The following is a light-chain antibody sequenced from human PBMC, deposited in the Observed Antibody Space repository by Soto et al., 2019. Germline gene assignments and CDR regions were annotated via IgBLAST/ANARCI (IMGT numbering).Light chain of an antibody. J-gene: IGKJ4*01. V-gene: IGKV1D-12*01. CDR2: AAS. CDR3: QPADSLPLT. CDR1: QGISSW. Sequence: DIQMTHSPSSVSASVGDRVIITCRASQGISSWIAWYQQKPGEAPKLLISAASRLHSGVPSRFSGSGSGTDFTLTMSSLQPEDFATYYCQPADSLPLTFGGGTKVEIK.